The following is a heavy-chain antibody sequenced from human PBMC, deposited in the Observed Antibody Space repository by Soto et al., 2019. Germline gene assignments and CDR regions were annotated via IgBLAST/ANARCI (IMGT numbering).Heavy chain of an antibody. J-gene: IGHJ3*01. CDR3: AKDRGTGDYGVNAVEL. V-gene: IGHV3-23*01. Sequence: EAQLLESGGGLVQRGGSLRLSCAASGFTFSVFAMSWVRQAPGKGLELVSTISGRGENTYYADSVKGRFTISRDNSKNTLNLQMNSLRGEDTAVYYCAKDRGTGDYGVNAVELWGQGTMVTVSS. CDR2: ISGRGENT. CDR1: GFTFSVFA. D-gene: IGHD7-27*01.